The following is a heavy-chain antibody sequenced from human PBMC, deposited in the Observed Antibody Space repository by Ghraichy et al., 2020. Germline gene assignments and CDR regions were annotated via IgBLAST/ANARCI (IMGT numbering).Heavy chain of an antibody. V-gene: IGHV3-23*01. J-gene: IGHJ5*02. CDR1: GFLFGNQA. D-gene: IGHD5/OR15-5a*01. CDR2: ISGSGGSE. CDR3: AKGPGHFYDASGDTPEES. Sequence: GGSLRLSCTTSGFLFGNQALAWVRQAPGKGLEWISSISGSGGSEYYADSVKGRFTISRDNSKSTVSLQMSNLRAEDTALYFCAKGPGHFYDASGDTPEESWGQGTLVTVSS.